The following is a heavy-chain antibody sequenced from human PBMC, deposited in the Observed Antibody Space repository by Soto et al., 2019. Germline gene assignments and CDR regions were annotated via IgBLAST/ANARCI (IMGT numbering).Heavy chain of an antibody. Sequence: QVQLQESGPGLVKPSQTLSLTCTVSGGSISSGGYYWSWIRQHPGKGLEWIGYIYYSGSTYYIPALSSRVTISVDTSKNQFSRKLSSVTAADTAVYYRARGGRRSPGMDVWGQGTTVTVSS. CDR3: ARGGRRSPGMDV. CDR1: GGSISSGGYY. V-gene: IGHV4-31*03. CDR2: IYYSGST. J-gene: IGHJ6*02.